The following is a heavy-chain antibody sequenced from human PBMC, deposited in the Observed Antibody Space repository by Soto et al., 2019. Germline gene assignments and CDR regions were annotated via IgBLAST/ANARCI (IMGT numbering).Heavy chain of an antibody. CDR3: ARYQGSHPGD. CDR1: GGSISNGDW. D-gene: IGHD6-13*01. J-gene: IGHJ4*02. CDR2: IHHSGST. V-gene: IGHV4-4*02. Sequence: QVQLQESGPGLVRPSGTVSLTCAVSGGSISNGDWWSWVRQPPGKGLEWIGEIHHSGSTNYNPSLKSRVTMSVVPSKNLFSLTLNSVTAADTAFYYCARYQGSHPGDWGQGTLVSVSS.